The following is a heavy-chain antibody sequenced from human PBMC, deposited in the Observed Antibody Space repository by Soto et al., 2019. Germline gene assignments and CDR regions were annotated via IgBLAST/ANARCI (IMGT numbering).Heavy chain of an antibody. D-gene: IGHD1-26*01. J-gene: IGHJ4*02. CDR3: ARRYGRAIDY. V-gene: IGHV4-61*08. Sequence: SETLSLTCTVSGGSISSGGYYWSWIRQPPGKGLEWIGYIYYSGSTNYNPSLKSRVTISVDTSKNQFSLKLSAVTAAVSAVDYGARRYGRAIDYLGQGTLVPVSS. CDR2: IYYSGST. CDR1: GGSISSGGYY.